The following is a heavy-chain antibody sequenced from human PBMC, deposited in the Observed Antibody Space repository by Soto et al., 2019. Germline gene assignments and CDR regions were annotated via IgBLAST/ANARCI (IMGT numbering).Heavy chain of an antibody. CDR1: GFTFSSYS. CDR2: INSDGSST. D-gene: IGHD3-10*01. J-gene: IGHJ6*02. CDR3: ARVGITMVRGVIITSHYYYGMDV. V-gene: IGHV3-74*01. Sequence: GGSLRLSCAASGFTFSSYSMHCVRQAQGKGLVWVSRINSDGSSTSYADSVKGRFTISRDNAKNTLYLQMNSLRAEDTAVYYCARVGITMVRGVIITSHYYYGMDVWGQGT.